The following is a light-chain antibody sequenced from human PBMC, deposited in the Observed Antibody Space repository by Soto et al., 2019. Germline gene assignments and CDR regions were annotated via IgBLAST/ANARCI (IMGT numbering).Light chain of an antibody. Sequence: DIQMTQSPSTLSASVGDRVTITCRASQSISSWLAWYQQKPGKAPKLLIYDASSLESGVPSRFSGSGSGTELTLTISSLQPDDFATYYCQQYNSYSPWRFGQGTKVEIK. V-gene: IGKV1-5*01. J-gene: IGKJ1*01. CDR1: QSISSW. CDR3: QQYNSYSPWR. CDR2: DAS.